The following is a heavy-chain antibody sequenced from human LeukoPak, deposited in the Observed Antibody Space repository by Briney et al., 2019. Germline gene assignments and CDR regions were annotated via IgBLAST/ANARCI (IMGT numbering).Heavy chain of an antibody. Sequence: ASVKVSCKVSGYTLTELSMHWVRQAPGKGLEWMGGFDPEDGETIYAQKFQGRVTMTEDTSTDTAYMELSSLRSEGTAVYYCATARVYYYYMDVWGKGTTVTVSS. D-gene: IGHD6-13*01. V-gene: IGHV1-24*01. J-gene: IGHJ6*03. CDR3: ATARVYYYYMDV. CDR1: GYTLTELS. CDR2: FDPEDGET.